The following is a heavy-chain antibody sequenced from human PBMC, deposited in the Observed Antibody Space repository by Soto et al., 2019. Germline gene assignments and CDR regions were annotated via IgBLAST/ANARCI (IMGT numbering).Heavy chain of an antibody. CDR2: IYYSGST. CDR3: ARDKYSSSSGEYYYYYYYMDV. CDR1: GGSISGYY. Sequence: SETRSFTGTVSGGSISGYYWSWIRQPPGKGLEWIGYIYYSGSTNYNPSLKSRVTISVDTSKNQFSLKLSSVTAADTAVYYCARDKYSSSSGEYYYYYYYMDVWGKGTTVT. V-gene: IGHV4-59*01. J-gene: IGHJ6*03. D-gene: IGHD6-6*01.